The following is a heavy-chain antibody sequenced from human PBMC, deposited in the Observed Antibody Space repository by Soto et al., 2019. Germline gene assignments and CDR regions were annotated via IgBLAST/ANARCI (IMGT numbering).Heavy chain of an antibody. V-gene: IGHV4-31*03. J-gene: IGHJ6*02. Sequence: PSETLSLTCTVSGGSISSGGYYWSWIRQHPGKGLEWIGYIYYSGSTYYNPSLKSRVTISVDTSKNQFSLKLSSVTAADTAVYYCARAGITISNYYYGMDVWGQGTTVTVSS. D-gene: IGHD3-3*01. CDR2: IYYSGST. CDR1: GGSISSGGYY. CDR3: ARAGITISNYYYGMDV.